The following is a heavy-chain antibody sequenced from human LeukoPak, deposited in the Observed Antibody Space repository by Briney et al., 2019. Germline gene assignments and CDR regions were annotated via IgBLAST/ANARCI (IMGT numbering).Heavy chain of an antibody. CDR1: GFNFSSYR. Sequence: GGSLRLSCAASGFNFSSYRMNWVRQAPEKGLEGVSSISSLSSYIYYADSVKGRFTISRDNAKNSLYLQMNSLRAEDTAVYYCARYYDSSGYYYPIAYWGQGTLVTVSS. D-gene: IGHD3-22*01. CDR3: ARYYDSSGYYYPIAY. CDR2: ISSLSSYI. J-gene: IGHJ4*02. V-gene: IGHV3-21*01.